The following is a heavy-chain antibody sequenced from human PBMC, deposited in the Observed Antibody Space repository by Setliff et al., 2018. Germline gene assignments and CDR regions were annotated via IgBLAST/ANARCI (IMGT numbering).Heavy chain of an antibody. J-gene: IGHJ4*02. V-gene: IGHV3-21*01. D-gene: IGHD2-2*01. CDR3: ARSESCGSTHCSPYDY. CDR2: IDTSSYWI. CDR1: GFTFTAYT. Sequence: PGGSLRLSCAASGFTFTAYTMNWVRQAPGQGLEWVASIDTSSYWIYYADSVKGRFAISRDNAENSLYLQMNSLRAEDTAVYYCARSESCGSTHCSPYDYWGQGTRVTVSS.